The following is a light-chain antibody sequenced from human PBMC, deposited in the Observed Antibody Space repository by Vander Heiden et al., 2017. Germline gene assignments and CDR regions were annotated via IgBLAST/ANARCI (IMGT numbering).Light chain of an antibody. CDR3: QSYDSSNWV. CDR2: EDN. CDR1: TGSIASNY. J-gene: IGLJ3*02. Sequence: FMLTQPHSVSASPGKPVTISCTRSTGSIASNYVQGYQQRPGSSPTPVIYEDNQRPSGVPDRFSGSIDSSSNSASLTISGLKTEDEADYYCQSYDSSNWVFGGGTKLTVL. V-gene: IGLV6-57*01.